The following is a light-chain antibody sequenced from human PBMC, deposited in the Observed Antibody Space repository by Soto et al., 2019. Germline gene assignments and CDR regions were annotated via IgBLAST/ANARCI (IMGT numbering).Light chain of an antibody. CDR1: QSVSSN. V-gene: IGKV3-15*01. J-gene: IGKJ1*01. Sequence: EIVMTQSPATLSVSPGERATLSCRASQSVSSNLAWNQQKPGQAPRLLIYGASTRATGIPARFSGSGSGTEVTLTISSLQSEDFAVYYCQQYHNWPPTFGQGTKVEIK. CDR2: GAS. CDR3: QQYHNWPPT.